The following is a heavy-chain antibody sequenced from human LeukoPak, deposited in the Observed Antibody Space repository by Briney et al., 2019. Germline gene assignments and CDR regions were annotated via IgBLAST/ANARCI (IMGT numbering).Heavy chain of an antibody. CDR3: ARVAIFGVVTLDAFDI. Sequence: ASVKVSCKASGYTFTSYYMHWVRQAPGQGLEWMGIINPSGGSTSYAQKFQGRVTTTRDTSTSTVYMELSSLRSEDTAVYYCARVAIFGVVTLDAFDIWGQGTMVTVSS. D-gene: IGHD3-3*01. CDR2: INPSGGST. CDR1: GYTFTSYY. V-gene: IGHV1-46*01. J-gene: IGHJ3*02.